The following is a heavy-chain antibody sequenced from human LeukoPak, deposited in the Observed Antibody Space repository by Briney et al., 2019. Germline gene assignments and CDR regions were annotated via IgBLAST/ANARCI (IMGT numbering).Heavy chain of an antibody. Sequence: GGSLRLSCAASGFTFSSYSMNWVRQAPGKGLEWVSSISSSSSYIYYADSVKGRFTISRDNAKNSLYLQMNSLRAEDTALYYCAKDIGAAAGFGMDVWGQGTTVTVSS. J-gene: IGHJ6*02. D-gene: IGHD6-13*01. V-gene: IGHV3-21*04. CDR2: ISSSSSYI. CDR1: GFTFSSYS. CDR3: AKDIGAAAGFGMDV.